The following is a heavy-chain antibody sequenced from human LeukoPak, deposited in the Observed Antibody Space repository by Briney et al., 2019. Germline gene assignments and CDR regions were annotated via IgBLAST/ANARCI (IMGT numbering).Heavy chain of an antibody. CDR2: ISYDGSNK. CDR3: ARVGYGDYQRAFDY. D-gene: IGHD4-17*01. CDR1: GFTFSSYA. V-gene: IGHV3-30-3*01. Sequence: GGSLRLSCAASGFTFSSYAMHWVRQAPGKGLEWVAVISYDGSNKYYADSVKGRFTISRDNSKNTLYLQMNSLRAEDTAVYYCARVGYGDYQRAFDYWGQGTLVTVSS. J-gene: IGHJ4*02.